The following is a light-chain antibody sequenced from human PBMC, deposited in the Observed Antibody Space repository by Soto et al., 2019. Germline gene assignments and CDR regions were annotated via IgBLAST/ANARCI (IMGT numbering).Light chain of an antibody. J-gene: IGKJ2*01. Sequence: IQMTLSPSTMSASVGDRVTITCRASQSISSWLAWYQQKPGKAPKLLIYDASSLESGVPSRFSGSGSGTEFTLTISSLQPDDFATYYCQQYNSYPYTFGQGTKVDIK. CDR2: DAS. V-gene: IGKV1-5*01. CDR1: QSISSW. CDR3: QQYNSYPYT.